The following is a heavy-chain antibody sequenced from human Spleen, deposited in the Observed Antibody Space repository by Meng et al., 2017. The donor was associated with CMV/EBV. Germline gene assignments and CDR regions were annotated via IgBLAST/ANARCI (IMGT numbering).Heavy chain of an antibody. Sequence: ASVKVSCKAFGYTFTGYHMHWVRQAPGQGLEWMGWINPNSGGTNYAQRFQGRVTMTRDTSISTAYMELSRLRSDDTAVYYCASGIQPGAYNWFDPWGQGTLVTVSS. J-gene: IGHJ5*02. D-gene: IGHD5-18*01. CDR1: GYTFTGYH. V-gene: IGHV1-2*02. CDR3: ASGIQPGAYNWFDP. CDR2: INPNSGGT.